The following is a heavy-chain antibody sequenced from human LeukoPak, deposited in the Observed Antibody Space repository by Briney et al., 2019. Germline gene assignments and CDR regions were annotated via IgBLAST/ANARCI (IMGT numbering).Heavy chain of an antibody. V-gene: IGHV3-48*03. J-gene: IGHJ6*04. Sequence: PGGSLRLSCAGSGFPFSLHGMNWVRQAPGEGLEWVSYISSSGSTIYYADSVKGRFTISRDNAKNSLYLQMNSLRAEDTAVYYCAELGITMIGGVWGKGTTVTISS. CDR3: AELGITMIGGV. CDR1: GFPFSLHG. CDR2: ISSSGSTI. D-gene: IGHD3-10*02.